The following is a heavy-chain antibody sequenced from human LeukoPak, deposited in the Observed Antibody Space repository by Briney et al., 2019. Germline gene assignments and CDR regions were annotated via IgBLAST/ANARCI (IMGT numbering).Heavy chain of an antibody. Sequence: GGSLRLSCAASGFTFSSYGMHWVRQAPGKGLEWVAVIWYDGSNKYYADSVKGRFTISRDNSKNTLYLQMNSLRAEDTAVYYCARGYQPLLYPGPFHFDYWGQGTLVTVSS. CDR2: IWYDGSNK. CDR1: GFTFSSYG. D-gene: IGHD2-2*02. CDR3: ARGYQPLLYPGPFHFDY. V-gene: IGHV3-33*01. J-gene: IGHJ4*02.